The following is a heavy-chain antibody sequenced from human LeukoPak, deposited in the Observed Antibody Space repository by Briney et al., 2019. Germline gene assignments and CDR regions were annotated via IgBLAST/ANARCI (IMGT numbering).Heavy chain of an antibody. CDR1: GGSISSSSYY. CDR2: IYYSGST. D-gene: IGHD6-19*01. V-gene: IGHV4-39*07. CDR3: ARAGWLVHMNWFDP. J-gene: IGHJ5*02. Sequence: KPSETLSLTCTVSGGSISSSSYYWGWIRQPPGKGLEWIGSIYYSGSTYYNPSLKSRVTISVDTSKNQFSLKLSSVTAADTAVYYCARAGWLVHMNWFDPWGQGTLVTVSS.